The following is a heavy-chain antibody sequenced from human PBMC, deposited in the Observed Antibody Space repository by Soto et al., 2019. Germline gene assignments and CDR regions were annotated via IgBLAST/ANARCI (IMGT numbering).Heavy chain of an antibody. D-gene: IGHD3-16*01. J-gene: IGHJ6*02. CDR1: GFTFSSYA. CDR2: ISGSGGST. CDR3: AKLKGMGYYYYYGMDV. V-gene: IGHV3-23*01. Sequence: PGGSLRLSCAASGFTFSSYAMSWVRQAPGKRLEWVSAISGSGGSTYYADSVKGRFTISRDNSKNTLYLQMNSLRAEDTAVYYCAKLKGMGYYYYYGMDVWGQGTTVTVSS.